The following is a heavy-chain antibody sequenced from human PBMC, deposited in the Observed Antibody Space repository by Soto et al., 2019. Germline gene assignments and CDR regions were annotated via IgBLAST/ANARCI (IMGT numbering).Heavy chain of an antibody. D-gene: IGHD3-16*01. Sequence: PSETLSLTCTVSGGSISSYYWSWIRQPPGKGLEWIGYIYYSGSTNYNPSLKSRVTISVDTSKNQFSLKLSSVTAADTAVYHCARDIMGTNWFDPWGQGTLVTVS. J-gene: IGHJ5*02. CDR2: IYYSGST. V-gene: IGHV4-59*01. CDR1: GGSISSYY. CDR3: ARDIMGTNWFDP.